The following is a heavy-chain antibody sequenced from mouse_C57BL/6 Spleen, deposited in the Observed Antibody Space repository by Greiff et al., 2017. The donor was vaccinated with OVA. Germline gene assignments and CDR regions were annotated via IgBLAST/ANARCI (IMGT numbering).Heavy chain of an antibody. Sequence: VQLQESGPELVKPGASVKLSCTASGYTFTSYDINWVKQRPGQGLEWIGWIYPRDGNTKYNEKFKGKATLTVDTSSSTAYVELHSPTSETSAVDCCARRRTTVGATGAMDYWGQGTSVTVSS. CDR2: IYPRDGNT. CDR3: ARRRTTVGATGAMDY. CDR1: GYTFTSYD. J-gene: IGHJ4*01. V-gene: IGHV1-85*01. D-gene: IGHD1-1*01.